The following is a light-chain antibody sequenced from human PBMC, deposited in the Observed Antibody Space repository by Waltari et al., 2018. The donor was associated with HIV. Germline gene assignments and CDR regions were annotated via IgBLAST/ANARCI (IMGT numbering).Light chain of an antibody. CDR2: GAS. J-gene: IGKJ4*01. CDR1: QSVTSSF. Sequence: EIVLTPSPGTLSLSPGESATLSCRASQSVTSSFLSWYQQKPGQAPRLLIYGASSRATGIPDRFSGGGSGTDFTLTISRLEPEDFAVYYCQQYGSSPLTFGGGTKVDIK. CDR3: QQYGSSPLT. V-gene: IGKV3-20*01.